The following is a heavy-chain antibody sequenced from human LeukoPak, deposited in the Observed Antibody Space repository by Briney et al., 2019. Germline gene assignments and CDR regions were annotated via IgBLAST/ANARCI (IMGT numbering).Heavy chain of an antibody. V-gene: IGHV5-51*01. CDR2: FYPGDSDT. J-gene: IGHJ3*02. CDR1: DYIFSSYW. Sequence: GESLQISCKGSDYIFSSYWIGWVRQLPGKGLEWMGFFYPGDSDTRYSPSFQGQVSFSADKSISTAYLQWSSLKASDTAMYYCARSDSSGYYDAFDIWGQGTMVTVSS. CDR3: ARSDSSGYYDAFDI. D-gene: IGHD3-22*01.